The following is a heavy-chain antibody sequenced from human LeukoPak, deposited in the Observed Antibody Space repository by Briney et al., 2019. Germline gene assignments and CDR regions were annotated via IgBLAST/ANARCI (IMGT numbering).Heavy chain of an antibody. CDR3: SRLIYYFDY. Sequence: SETLSLTCSVSGDSIRSYYWTWIRQPPGKGLEWIGYIDSSGSTNYNPSLKSRVTIAVDTSKNQFSLKLSSVTAADTAMCYCSRLIYYFDYWGQGTLVTVSS. CDR2: IDSSGST. D-gene: IGHD3-10*01. V-gene: IGHV4-59*08. J-gene: IGHJ4*02. CDR1: GDSIRSYY.